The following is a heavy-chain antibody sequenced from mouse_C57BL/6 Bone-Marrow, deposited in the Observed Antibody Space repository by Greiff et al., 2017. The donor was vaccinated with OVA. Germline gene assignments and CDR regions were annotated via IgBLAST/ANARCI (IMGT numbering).Heavy chain of an antibody. CDR1: GYTFTSYG. CDR2: IYPRSGNT. J-gene: IGHJ2*01. V-gene: IGHV1-81*01. CDR3: AKLGPVYFDY. D-gene: IGHD4-1*01. Sequence: QVHVKQSGAELARPGASVKLSCKASGYTFTSYGISWVKQRTGQGLEWIGEIYPRSGNTYYNEKFKGKATLTADKSSSTAYMELRSLTSEDSAVYCCAKLGPVYFDYWGQGTTLTVSS.